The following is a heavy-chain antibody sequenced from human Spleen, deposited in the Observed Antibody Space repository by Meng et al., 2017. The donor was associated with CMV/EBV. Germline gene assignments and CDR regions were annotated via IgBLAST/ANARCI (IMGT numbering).Heavy chain of an antibody. CDR1: GYTFTGHF. J-gene: IGHJ4*02. CDR2: IMPASGNT. CDR3: ARDHNWGPDY. Sequence: VSCSTSGYTFTGHFFHWIRQAPGQGLEWMGWIMPASGNTHYAQAFQGRVTLTTDTSISTGYMELSGLTSDDTAVYYCARDHNWGPDYWGQGTLVTVSS. D-gene: IGHD1-1*01. V-gene: IGHV1-2*02.